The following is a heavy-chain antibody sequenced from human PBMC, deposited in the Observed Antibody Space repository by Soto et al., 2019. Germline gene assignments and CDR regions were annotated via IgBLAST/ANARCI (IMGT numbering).Heavy chain of an antibody. CDR1: GGTFSSYA. CDR2: IIPFFGTA. V-gene: IGHV1-69*01. J-gene: IGHJ6*02. Sequence: QVQLVQSGAEVKKPGSSVKVSCKASGGTFSSYAISWVRQSPGQGLEWMGGIIPFFGTANYVQKFHGRVTVTADDSTSTAYMERSSLRSEDTAVYYCASDYEVADTYDFGMAVWGQGTTVTVSS. D-gene: IGHD3-3*01. CDR3: ASDYEVADTYDFGMAV.